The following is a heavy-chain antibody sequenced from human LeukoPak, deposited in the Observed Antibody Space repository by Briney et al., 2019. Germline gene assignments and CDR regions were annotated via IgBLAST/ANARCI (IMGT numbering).Heavy chain of an antibody. CDR1: GFTFSSYG. J-gene: IGHJ4*02. V-gene: IGHV3-30*18. CDR2: ISYDGSNK. D-gene: IGHD1-14*01. CDR3: AKAESRGGFDY. Sequence: PGGSLRLSCAASGFTFSSYGMHWVRQAPGKGLEWVAVISYDGSNKYYADSVKGRFTISRDNSKNTLYLQMNSLRAEDTAVYYCAKAESRGGFDYWGQGTLVTVSS.